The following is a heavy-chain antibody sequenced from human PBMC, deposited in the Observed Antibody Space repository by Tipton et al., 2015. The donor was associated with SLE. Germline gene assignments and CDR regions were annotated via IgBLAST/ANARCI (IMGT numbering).Heavy chain of an antibody. CDR1: GDSIRGYF. V-gene: IGHV4-59*12. J-gene: IGHJ4*02. D-gene: IGHD1-26*01. Sequence: TLSLTCTVSGDSIRGYFWNWVRQPPGKGLEWIGYIYDNEDTNYNPSLRSRVTISLDTSKKQFSLKLRSVTAADTAIYYCARGPAWDPFDYWGQGTLVTVSS. CDR3: ARGPAWDPFDY. CDR2: IYDNEDT.